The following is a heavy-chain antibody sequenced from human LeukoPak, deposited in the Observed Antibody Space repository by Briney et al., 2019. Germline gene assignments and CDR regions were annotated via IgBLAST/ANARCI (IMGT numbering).Heavy chain of an antibody. CDR2: IIPIFGTA. V-gene: IGHV1-69*06. D-gene: IGHD3-9*01. CDR1: GGTFSSYA. CDR3: AREYSWDILTGYASDI. Sequence: SVKVSCKASGGTFSSYAISWVRQAPGQGLEWMGGIIPIFGTANYAQKFQGRVTITADKSTSTAYMELSSLRSEDTAVYYCAREYSWDILTGYASDIWGQGTMVTVSS. J-gene: IGHJ3*02.